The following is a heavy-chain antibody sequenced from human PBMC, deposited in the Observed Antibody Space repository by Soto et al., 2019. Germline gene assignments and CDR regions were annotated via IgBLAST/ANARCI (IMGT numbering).Heavy chain of an antibody. CDR1: GFTFSSYG. Sequence: EVQLVESGGGLVQPGGSLRLSCAASGFTFSSYGMHWVRQAPGKGLVWVSRINSDGSSTSYADSVKGRFTISRDNAKNTLYLQMNSLRAEDTAVYYCARRRGSSGWKTNFDYWGQGTLVTVSS. CDR2: INSDGSST. D-gene: IGHD6-19*01. CDR3: ARRRGSSGWKTNFDY. J-gene: IGHJ4*02. V-gene: IGHV3-74*01.